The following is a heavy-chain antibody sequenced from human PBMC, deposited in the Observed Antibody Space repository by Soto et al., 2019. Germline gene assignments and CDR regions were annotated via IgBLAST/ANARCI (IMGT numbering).Heavy chain of an antibody. D-gene: IGHD6-13*01. J-gene: IGHJ4*02. CDR1: GFTFSSYG. CDR3: AKDRRIAAALPLDY. V-gene: IGHV3-30*18. Sequence: QVQLVESGGGVVQPGRSLRLSCAASGFTFSSYGMHWVRQAPGKGLEWVAVISYDGSNKYYADSMKGRFTISRDNSKNTLYLQMNSLRAEDTAVYYCAKDRRIAAALPLDYWGQGTLVTVSS. CDR2: ISYDGSNK.